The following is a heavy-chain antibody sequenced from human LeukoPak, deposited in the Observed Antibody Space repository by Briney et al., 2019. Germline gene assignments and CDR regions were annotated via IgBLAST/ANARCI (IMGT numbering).Heavy chain of an antibody. CDR3: ARQSGYSNKKGGFGY. J-gene: IGHJ4*02. V-gene: IGHV4-38-2*02. CDR1: GYSISSGYY. CDR2: IYHSGST. Sequence: SETLSLTCTVSGYSISSGYYWGWIRQPPGKGLEWIGSIYHSGSTYYNPSLKSRVTISVDTSKNQFSLKLSSVTAADTAVYYCARQSGYSNKKGGFGYWGQGTLVTVSS. D-gene: IGHD6-13*01.